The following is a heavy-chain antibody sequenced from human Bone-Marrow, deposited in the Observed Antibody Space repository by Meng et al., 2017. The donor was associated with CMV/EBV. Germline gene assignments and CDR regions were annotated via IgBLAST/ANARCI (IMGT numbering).Heavy chain of an antibody. V-gene: IGHV3-15*01. CDR2: IKSKTDGGTT. CDR1: GFTFSSYA. J-gene: IGHJ6*02. D-gene: IGHD2-2*01. Sequence: GGSLRLSCAASGFTFSSYAMSWVRQAPGKGLEWVGRIKSKTDGGTTDYAAPVKGRFTISRGESKNTLYLQMNSLKTEETAVYYCTTELGSTSYDYYGMDVWGQGTTVTFSS. CDR3: TTELGSTSYDYYGMDV.